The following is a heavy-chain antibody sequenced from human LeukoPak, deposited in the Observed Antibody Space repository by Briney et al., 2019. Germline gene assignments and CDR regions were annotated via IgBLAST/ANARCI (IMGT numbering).Heavy chain of an antibody. CDR1: GGTFSSYA. CDR3: AILGVVIRNWFDP. Sequence: ASVKVSFKASGGTFSSYAISWVRQAPGQGLEWMGGIIPIFGTANYAQKFQGRVTITTDESTSTAYMELSILRSGDTAVYYCAILGVVIRNWFDPWGQGTLVTVSS. V-gene: IGHV1-69*05. D-gene: IGHD3-3*01. J-gene: IGHJ5*02. CDR2: IIPIFGTA.